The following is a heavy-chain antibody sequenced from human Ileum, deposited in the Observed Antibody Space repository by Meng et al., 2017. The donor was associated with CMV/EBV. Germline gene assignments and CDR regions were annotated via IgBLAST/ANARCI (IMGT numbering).Heavy chain of an antibody. V-gene: IGHV3-23*01. Sequence: GESLKISCAASGFTFTLFAVHWVRQAPGKGLEWVSGIEGNGVTTYYADSVRGRFTISRDDSKNTLYLQMSSLGAEDTALYYCARSRGCSSTSCYPDYWGQGTLVTVSS. CDR3: ARSRGCSSTSCYPDY. D-gene: IGHD2-2*01. CDR1: GFTFTLFA. J-gene: IGHJ4*02. CDR2: IEGNGVTT.